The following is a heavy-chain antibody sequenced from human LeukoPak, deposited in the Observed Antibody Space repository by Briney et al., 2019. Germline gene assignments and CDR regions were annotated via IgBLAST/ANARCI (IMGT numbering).Heavy chain of an antibody. CDR2: ISSDGYAT. J-gene: IGHJ4*02. D-gene: IGHD2-15*01. CDR1: GLAFSAYK. Sequence: GGSMRLSCAASGLAFSAYKMHWVRQAPRKGLVWVSRISSDGYATDYADFVQGRFTASRDNTKNTWSLEMNSLRAEDTAVYYCVVGGSPGYWGQGTLVTVSS. V-gene: IGHV3-74*01. CDR3: VVGGSPGY.